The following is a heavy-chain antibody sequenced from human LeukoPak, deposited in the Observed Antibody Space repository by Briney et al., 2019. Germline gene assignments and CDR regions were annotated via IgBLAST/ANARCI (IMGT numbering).Heavy chain of an antibody. CDR1: GYTFTGYY. CDR3: ARNIAVAGTDRNDY. CDR2: INPNSGGT. J-gene: IGHJ4*02. D-gene: IGHD6-19*01. Sequence: VASVKVSCKASGYTFTGYYMHWVRQAPGQGLEWMGWINPNSGGTNYAQKFQGRVTMTRDTSISTAYMELSRLRSDDTAVYYCARNIAVAGTDRNDYWGQGTLVTVSS. V-gene: IGHV1-2*02.